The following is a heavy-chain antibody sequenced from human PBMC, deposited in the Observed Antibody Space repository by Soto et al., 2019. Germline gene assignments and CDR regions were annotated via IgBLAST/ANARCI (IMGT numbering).Heavy chain of an antibody. J-gene: IGHJ6*02. CDR1: GYSFTSYW. CDR3: AKRFDGSRGMDV. Sequence: PGESLKNSCKGSGYSFTSYWISWVRQMPGKGLEWMGRIDPSDSYTNYSPSFQGHVTISADKSISTAYLQWSSLKASDTAMYYCAKRFDGSRGMDVWGQGTTVTVSS. CDR2: IDPSDSYT. V-gene: IGHV5-10-1*01. D-gene: IGHD6-13*01.